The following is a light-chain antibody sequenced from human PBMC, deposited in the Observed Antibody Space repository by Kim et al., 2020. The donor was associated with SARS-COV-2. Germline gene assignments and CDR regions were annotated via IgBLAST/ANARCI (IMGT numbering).Light chain of an antibody. CDR2: GAS. J-gene: IGKJ5*01. V-gene: IGKV3-20*01. CDR1: QSVSSSY. Sequence: EIVLTQSPGTLSLSPGERATLSCRASQSVSSSYLAWYQQKPGQAPRLLIYGASSRATGIPDRFSGSGSGTDFTLTISILEPEDFAVYYCQQYGSSSITFGQGRRLEIK. CDR3: QQYGSSSIT.